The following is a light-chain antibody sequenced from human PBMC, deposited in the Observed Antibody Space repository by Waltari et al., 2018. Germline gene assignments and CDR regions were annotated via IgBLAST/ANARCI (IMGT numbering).Light chain of an antibody. CDR2: AAS. J-gene: IGKJ4*01. CDR3: QQSYRTPLT. Sequence: DIQMSQSPSSLSASLGDRVTITCRASQSISYNLNCYQQRPGEAPKLLIYAASSLQSGVPSRFSGSGSGTDFTLTISSLQPEDFASYYCQQSYRTPLTFGGGTKVEIK. V-gene: IGKV1-39*01. CDR1: QSISYN.